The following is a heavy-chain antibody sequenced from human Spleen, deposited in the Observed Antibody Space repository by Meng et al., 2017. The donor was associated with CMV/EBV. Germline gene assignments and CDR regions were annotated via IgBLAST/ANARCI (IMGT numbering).Heavy chain of an antibody. D-gene: IGHD6-13*01. V-gene: IGHV3-33*06. CDR2: IWYDGSNK. CDR3: AKGSYSKAAGMDV. Sequence: GESLKISCAASGFSFRSYGMHWVRQAPGKGLEWVAIIWYDGSNKYYADSVEGRFTISRDNSKDTLYLEMSSLRVEDTAVYYCAKGSYSKAAGMDVWGQGTTVTVSS. CDR1: GFSFRSYG. J-gene: IGHJ6*02.